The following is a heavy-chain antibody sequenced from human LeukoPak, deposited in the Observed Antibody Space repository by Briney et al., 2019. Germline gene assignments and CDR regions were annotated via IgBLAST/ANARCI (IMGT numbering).Heavy chain of an antibody. CDR2: INIGETSI. CDR3: ARGGSSGFYYNAFDL. V-gene: IGHV3-48*03. Sequence: GGSLRLSCAVSGFTCNDFEMNWVRQAPGKGLEWISYINIGETSILYADSVKGRFTISRDVARNSLYLQMNSLRAEDTAVYYCARGGSSGFYYNAFDLSGQGTVVTVSS. D-gene: IGHD3-22*01. J-gene: IGHJ3*01. CDR1: GFTCNDFE.